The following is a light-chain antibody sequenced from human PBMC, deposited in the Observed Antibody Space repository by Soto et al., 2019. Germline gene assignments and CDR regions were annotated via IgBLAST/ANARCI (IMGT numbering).Light chain of an antibody. J-gene: IGLJ1*01. CDR1: SSNVGSLS. V-gene: IGLV1-44*01. Sequence: QSVLTQAPSASGTPGQRVTISYSGSSSNVGSLSVDWYQHLPGTAPKLLIHSNYQRPSGVPDRFSGSKSGTSASLAINGLQSEDEADYYCAAWDGSLNGLYVFGTGTKLTVL. CDR2: SNY. CDR3: AAWDGSLNGLYV.